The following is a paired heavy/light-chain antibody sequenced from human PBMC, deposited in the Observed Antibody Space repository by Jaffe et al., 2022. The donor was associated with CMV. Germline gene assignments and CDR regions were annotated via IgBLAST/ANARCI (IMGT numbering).Light chain of an antibody. J-gene: IGKJ2*01. CDR3: QQRSGWLYT. Sequence: EIVLTQSPATLSLSPGERATLSCRASQSVDTYLAWYQQKPGQAPRLLIYDASKRATSIPARFSGSGSGTDFTLTISSLEPEDFAIYYCQQRSGWLYTFGQGTKLEIK. V-gene: IGKV3-11*01. CDR2: DAS. CDR1: QSVDTY.
Heavy chain of an antibody. V-gene: IGHV1-18*04. CDR2: ISANNGNT. CDR3: ARHRGSYFDT. J-gene: IGHJ4*02. Sequence: QVQLVQSGADVKKPGASVKVSCKASDNTFTNYGFSWMRQAPGQRLEWLGWISANNGNTRYAQNLQGRVTMTTDPSTSTAYMDLRSLRSDDTAVYYCARHRGSYFDTWGQGTLVTVSS. CDR1: DNTFTNYG.